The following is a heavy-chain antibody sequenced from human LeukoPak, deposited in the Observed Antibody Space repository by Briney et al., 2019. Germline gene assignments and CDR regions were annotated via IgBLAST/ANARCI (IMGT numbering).Heavy chain of an antibody. D-gene: IGHD4-23*01. CDR1: GGTFSSYA. J-gene: IGHJ2*01. V-gene: IGHV1-69*05. CDR3: ARVTTVVTPDHWYFDL. CDR2: IIPIFGTA. Sequence: SVKVSCKASGGTFSSYAISWVRQAPGQGLEWMGGIIPIFGTANYAQKFQGRVTITTDESTSTAYMELSSLRSEDTAVYYCARVTTVVTPDHWYFDLWGRGTLVTVSS.